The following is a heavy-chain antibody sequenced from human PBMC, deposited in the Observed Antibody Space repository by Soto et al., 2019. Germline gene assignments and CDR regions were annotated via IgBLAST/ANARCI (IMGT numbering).Heavy chain of an antibody. V-gene: IGHV1-24*01. CDR1: GYTLTELS. J-gene: IGHJ1*01. CDR3: ATEYRIAVAGTDRYFHH. CDR2: FDPEDGET. Sequence: QVQLVQSGAEVKKPGASVKVSCKVSGYTLTELSMHWVRQAPGKGLEWMGGFDPEDGETIYAQKFQVRVTMNEDTSTDTAYMEMSSLRSEDAAVYYCATEYRIAVAGTDRYFHHWGQGTLVTVSS. D-gene: IGHD6-19*01.